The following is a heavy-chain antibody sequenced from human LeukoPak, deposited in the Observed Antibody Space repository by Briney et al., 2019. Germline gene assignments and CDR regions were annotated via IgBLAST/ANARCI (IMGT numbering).Heavy chain of an antibody. CDR3: AAQYSSRSPVDY. V-gene: IGHV4-4*07. CDR1: GGSISSYY. CDR2: IYSSGST. D-gene: IGHD6-13*01. Sequence: SETLSLTCTVSGGSISSYYWSWIRQPAGKGLEWIGRIYSSGSTNYNPSLKSRVTMSVDTSKNQFSLKLSSVTAADTAVYYCAAQYSSRSPVDYWGQGTLVTVSS. J-gene: IGHJ4*02.